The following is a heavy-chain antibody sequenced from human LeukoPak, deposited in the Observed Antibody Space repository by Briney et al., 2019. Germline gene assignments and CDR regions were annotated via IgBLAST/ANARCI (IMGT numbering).Heavy chain of an antibody. CDR2: IYYSGST. D-gene: IGHD5-24*01. V-gene: IGHV4-39*07. CDR1: GGSISSSSYY. CDR3: ARDPRRDGYNYLYFDY. Sequence: SETLSLTCTVSGGSISSSSYYWGWIRQPPGKGLEWIGSIYYSGSTYYNPSLKSRVTISVDTSKNQFSLKLSSVTAADTAVYYCARDPRRDGYNYLYFDYWGQGTLVTVSS. J-gene: IGHJ4*02.